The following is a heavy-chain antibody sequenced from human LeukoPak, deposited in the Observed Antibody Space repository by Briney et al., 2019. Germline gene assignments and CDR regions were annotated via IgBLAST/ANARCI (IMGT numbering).Heavy chain of an antibody. CDR3: ARDWIAAAGTGLGFDY. CDR1: GFTFSSYA. CDR2: ISYDGSNK. J-gene: IGHJ4*02. D-gene: IGHD6-13*01. V-gene: IGHV3-30*04. Sequence: GGSLRLSCAASGFTFSSYAMHWVRQAPGKGLEWVAVISYDGSNKYYADSVKGRFTISRDNSKNTLYLQMNSLRAEDTAVYYCARDWIAAAGTGLGFDYWGQGTLVTVSS.